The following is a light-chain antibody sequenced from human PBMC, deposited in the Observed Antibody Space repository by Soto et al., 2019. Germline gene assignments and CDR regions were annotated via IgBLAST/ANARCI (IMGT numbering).Light chain of an antibody. V-gene: IGLV2-14*01. Sequence: QCALTQPASVSGSPGQSITISCTGTSTDVGRYNYVSWYQQHPGKAPKLMVYDVSNRPSWVSNRFSGSKSGITASLTISGLQAVDEADYYCPSYTSDSTYVFATGTKVTVL. J-gene: IGLJ1*01. CDR3: PSYTSDSTYV. CDR2: DVS. CDR1: STDVGRYNY.